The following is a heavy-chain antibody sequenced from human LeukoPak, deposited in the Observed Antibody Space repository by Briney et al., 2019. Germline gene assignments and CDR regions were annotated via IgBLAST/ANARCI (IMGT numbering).Heavy chain of an antibody. D-gene: IGHD3-22*01. V-gene: IGHV4-61*01. CDR3: ARDRRDYYDSSGYGIDAFDI. Sequence: SETLSLTCTVSGGSISSSSYYWSWIRQPPGKGLEWIGYIYYSGSTNYNPSLKSRVTISVDTSKNQFSLKLSSVTAADTAVYYCARDRRDYYDSSGYGIDAFDIWGQGTMVTVSS. J-gene: IGHJ3*02. CDR2: IYYSGST. CDR1: GGSISSSSYY.